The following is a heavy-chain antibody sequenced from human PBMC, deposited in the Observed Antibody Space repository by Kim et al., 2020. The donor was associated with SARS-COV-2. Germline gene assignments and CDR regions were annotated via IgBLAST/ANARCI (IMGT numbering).Heavy chain of an antibody. D-gene: IGHD3-10*01. J-gene: IGHJ3*02. Sequence: GGSLRLSCAASGFTFSDYYMSWIRQAPGKGLEWVSYISSSGSTIYYADSVKGRFTISRDNAKNSLYLQMNSLRAEDTAVYYCASYHYYYGSGSHALAAFDIWGQGTMVTVSS. CDR2: ISSSGSTI. CDR3: ASYHYYYGSGSHALAAFDI. V-gene: IGHV3-11*04. CDR1: GFTFSDYY.